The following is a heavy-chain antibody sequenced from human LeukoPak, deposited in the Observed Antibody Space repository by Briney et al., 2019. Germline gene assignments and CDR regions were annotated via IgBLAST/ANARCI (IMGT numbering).Heavy chain of an antibody. CDR2: IYYSGST. J-gene: IGHJ4*02. D-gene: IGHD5-12*01. CDR3: ARGGDSDYDYLDY. Sequence: SETLSLTCTVSGGSISSYYRSWIRQPPGKGLEWIGYIYYSGSTNYNPSLKSRVTISVDTSKNQFSLKLSSVTAADTAVYYCARGGDSDYDYLDYWGQGTLVTVSS. CDR1: GGSISSYY. V-gene: IGHV4-59*08.